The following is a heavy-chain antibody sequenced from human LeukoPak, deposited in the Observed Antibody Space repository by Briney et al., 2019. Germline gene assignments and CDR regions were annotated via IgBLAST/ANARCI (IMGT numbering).Heavy chain of an antibody. J-gene: IGHJ6*02. V-gene: IGHV3-33*08. CDR1: GFTFSSYA. Sequence: QPGGSLRLSCAASGFTFSSYAMHWVRQAPGKGLEWVAVIWYDGSNKYYADSVKGRFTISRDNSKNTLYLQMNSLRAEDTAVYYCARRKVGYSSSVSPSPLYGMDVRGQGTTVTVSS. CDR2: IWYDGSNK. D-gene: IGHD6-13*01. CDR3: ARRKVGYSSSVSPSPLYGMDV.